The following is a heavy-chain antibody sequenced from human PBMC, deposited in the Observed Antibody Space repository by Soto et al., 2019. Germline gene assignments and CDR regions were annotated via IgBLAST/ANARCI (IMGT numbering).Heavy chain of an antibody. J-gene: IGHJ4*02. CDR3: AGSSTTVTHRGAVDY. CDR2: IYSGGST. CDR1: GFTVSSNY. D-gene: IGHD4-17*01. V-gene: IGHV3-53*04. Sequence: EVALVESGGGLVQPGGSLRLSCSASGFTVSSNYMSWVRQSPGKGLEWVSVIYSGGSTYYADSVKGRFTISRHNSKNTLYLQMNSLRAEDTAVYYCAGSSTTVTHRGAVDYWGQGTLVTVSS.